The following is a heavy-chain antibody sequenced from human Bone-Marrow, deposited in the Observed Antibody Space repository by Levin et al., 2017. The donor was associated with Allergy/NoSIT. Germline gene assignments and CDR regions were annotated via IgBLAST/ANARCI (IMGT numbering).Heavy chain of an antibody. CDR3: AKAGFGDYWYFDL. Sequence: GGSLRLSCAASGFTFDDYAMHWVRQAPGKGLEWVSGISWNSDSIGYADSVKGRFTISRDNAKNSLYLQMNSLRVEDTALYYCAKAGFGDYWYFDLWGRGTLVTVSS. J-gene: IGHJ2*01. CDR2: ISWNSDSI. D-gene: IGHD4-17*01. V-gene: IGHV3-9*01. CDR1: GFTFDDYA.